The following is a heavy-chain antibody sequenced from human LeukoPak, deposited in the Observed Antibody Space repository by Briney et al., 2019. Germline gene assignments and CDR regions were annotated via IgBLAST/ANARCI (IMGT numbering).Heavy chain of an antibody. Sequence: SETLSLTCAVYGGSFSGYYWSWIRRPPGKGLEWIGEINHSGSTNYNPSLKSRVTISVDTSKNQFSLKLSSVTAADTAVYYCARAAPLGYCSSTSCYGVDYWGQGTLVTVSS. V-gene: IGHV4-34*01. D-gene: IGHD2-2*01. CDR2: INHSGST. J-gene: IGHJ4*02. CDR3: ARAAPLGYCSSTSCYGVDY. CDR1: GGSFSGYY.